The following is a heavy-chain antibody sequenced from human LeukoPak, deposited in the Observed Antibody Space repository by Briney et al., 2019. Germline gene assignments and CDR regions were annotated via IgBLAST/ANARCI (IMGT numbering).Heavy chain of an antibody. CDR1: GYTFTSYG. V-gene: IGHV1-18*01. J-gene: IGHJ4*02. Sequence: ASVKVSCKASGYTFTSYGVSWVRQAPGQGLEWMGWISAYNGNTNYAQKLQGRVTMTTDTSTSTAYMELRSLRSDDTAVYYCAREAYYGFWSGYSYFDYWGQGTLVTVSS. D-gene: IGHD3-3*01. CDR2: ISAYNGNT. CDR3: AREAYYGFWSGYSYFDY.